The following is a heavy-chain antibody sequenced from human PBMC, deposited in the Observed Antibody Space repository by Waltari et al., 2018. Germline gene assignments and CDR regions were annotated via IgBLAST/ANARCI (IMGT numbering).Heavy chain of an antibody. CDR3: ARGRNIFLGYCSSTSCRGWFDP. CDR2: INHSGST. D-gene: IGHD2-2*01. V-gene: IGHV4-34*01. J-gene: IGHJ5*02. Sequence: QVQLQQWGAGLLKPSETLSLTCAVYGGSFSGYYWSWIRQPPGKGLEWIGEINHSGSTNYNPSLNSRVTISVDTSKNQFSLKLSSVTAADTAVYYCARGRNIFLGYCSSTSCRGWFDPWGQGTLVTVSS. CDR1: GGSFSGYY.